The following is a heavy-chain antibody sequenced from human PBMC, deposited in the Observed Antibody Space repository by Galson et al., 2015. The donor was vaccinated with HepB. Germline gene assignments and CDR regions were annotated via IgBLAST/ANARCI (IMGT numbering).Heavy chain of an antibody. D-gene: IGHD3-10*01. Sequence: SLRLSCAASGFTFSSYAMSWVRQAPGKGLEWVSAISGSGGSTYYADSVKGRFTISRDNSKNTLYLQMNSLRAEDTAVYYCAKGLILWFGESYYYYYYGMDVWGQGTTVTVSS. J-gene: IGHJ6*02. CDR2: ISGSGGST. CDR1: GFTFSSYA. V-gene: IGHV3-23*01. CDR3: AKGLILWFGESYYYYYYGMDV.